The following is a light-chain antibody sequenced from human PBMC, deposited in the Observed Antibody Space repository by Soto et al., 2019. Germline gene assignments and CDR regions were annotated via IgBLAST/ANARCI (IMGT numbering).Light chain of an antibody. CDR2: EVS. CDR1: SSDVGGYNY. Sequence: QSALTQPASVSGSPGQSITISCTGTSSDVGGYNYVSWYQQHPGKAPKLMIYEVSNRPSGVSNRFSGSKSDNTASLTISGLQAEDEADYYCASYTTTSTDVFGTGTKRNVL. V-gene: IGLV2-14*01. CDR3: ASYTTTSTDV. J-gene: IGLJ1*01.